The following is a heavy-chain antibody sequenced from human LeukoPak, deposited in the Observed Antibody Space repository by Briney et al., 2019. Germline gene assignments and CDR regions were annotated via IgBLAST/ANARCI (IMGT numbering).Heavy chain of an antibody. CDR1: RYTFTGYY. D-gene: IGHD6-13*01. CDR2: INPNSGGT. J-gene: IGHJ6*02. CDR3: ARDRAAAAGYYYGMDV. V-gene: IGHV1-2*02. Sequence: ASVKVFCKASRYTFTGYYMHWVRQAPGQGLEWMGWINPNSGGTNYAQKFQGRVTMTRDTSISTAYMELIRLRSDDTAVYYCARDRAAAAGYYYGMDVWGQGTTVTVSS.